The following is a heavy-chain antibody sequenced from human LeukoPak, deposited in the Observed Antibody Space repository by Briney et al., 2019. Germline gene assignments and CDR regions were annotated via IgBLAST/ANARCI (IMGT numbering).Heavy chain of an antibody. Sequence: GGSLRLSCAASGFSVSSNYMSWVRQAPGKGPEWVSGISGNGIGTHYADSVKGRFTISRDLTKSTLYLQMNSLRAEDTAIYYCAKRIRDGYNMPLDDWGQGTLVTVSS. D-gene: IGHD5-24*01. V-gene: IGHV3-23*01. CDR2: ISGNGIGT. CDR1: GFSVSSNY. CDR3: AKRIRDGYNMPLDD. J-gene: IGHJ4*02.